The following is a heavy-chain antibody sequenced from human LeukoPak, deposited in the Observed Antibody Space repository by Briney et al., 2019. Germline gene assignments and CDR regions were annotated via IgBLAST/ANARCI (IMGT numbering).Heavy chain of an antibody. CDR1: GFTFSSYS. D-gene: IGHD6-13*01. CDR2: ISSSSSYI. J-gene: IGHJ4*02. V-gene: IGHV3-21*01. CDR3: ARVPIAAAETGH. Sequence: KSGRSLRLSCAASGFTFSSYSMNWVRQAPGKGLEWVSSISSSSSYIYYADSVKGRFTISRDNAKNSLYLQMNSLRAEDTAVYYCARVPIAAAETGHWGQGTLVTVSS.